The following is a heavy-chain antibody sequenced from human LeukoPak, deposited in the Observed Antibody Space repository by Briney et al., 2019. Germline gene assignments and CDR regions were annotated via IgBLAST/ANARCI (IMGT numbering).Heavy chain of an antibody. V-gene: IGHV3-74*01. CDR1: GFILSTYW. CDR2: INSDGSRT. Sequence: PWGSLRLSCAASGFILSTYWMHWVRQAPAKGLVWVSRINSDGSRTTYADSVRGRFTISRDNAKSTLYLQMNSLRAEDTAVYSCARVRGGYTYFDCWGQGTLVTVSS. D-gene: IGHD5-12*01. J-gene: IGHJ4*02. CDR3: ARVRGGYTYFDC.